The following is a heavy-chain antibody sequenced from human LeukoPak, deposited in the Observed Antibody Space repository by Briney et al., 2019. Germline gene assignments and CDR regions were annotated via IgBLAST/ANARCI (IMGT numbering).Heavy chain of an antibody. CDR2: ISGSGGST. J-gene: IGHJ4*02. Sequence: PGGSLRLSCAASGFTFSSYAMSWVRQAPGKGLEWVSAISGSGGSTYYADSVKGRFTISRDNSKNTLYLQMNSLRAEDTAIYYCAKNGDRRVGPTASFDYWGQGTLVSVSS. CDR3: AKNGDRRVGPTASFDY. CDR1: GFTFSSYA. V-gene: IGHV3-23*01. D-gene: IGHD1-26*01.